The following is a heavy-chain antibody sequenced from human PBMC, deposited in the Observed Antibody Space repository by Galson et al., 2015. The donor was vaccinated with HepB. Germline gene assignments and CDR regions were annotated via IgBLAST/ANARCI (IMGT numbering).Heavy chain of an antibody. D-gene: IGHD2-2*01. CDR2: IKQDGSEK. J-gene: IGHJ6*02. CDR3: ARELEYQLFFSHYYGMDV. CDR1: GFTFSSYW. Sequence: SLRLSCAASGFTFSSYWMSWVRQAPGKGLEWVANIKQDGSEKYYVDSVKGRFTISRDNAKNSLYLQMNSLRAEDTAVYYCARELEYQLFFSHYYGMDVWGQGTTVTVSS. V-gene: IGHV3-7*03.